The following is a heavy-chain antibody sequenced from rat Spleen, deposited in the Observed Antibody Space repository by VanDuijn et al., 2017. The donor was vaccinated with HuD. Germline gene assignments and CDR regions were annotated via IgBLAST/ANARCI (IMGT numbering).Heavy chain of an antibody. V-gene: IGHV1-43*01. CDR2: INTGSGGT. Sequence: QVQLQQSGAELAKPGSSVKISCKASGYTFTSYYISWIKQTTGQGLEYIGYINTGSGGTNYNEKFKGKATLTVDKSSSTAFMQLSSLTPDDSAVYYCAGYDGSYYYYVMDAWGQGASVTVSS. J-gene: IGHJ4*01. D-gene: IGHD1-12*02. CDR3: AGYDGSYYYYVMDA. CDR1: GYTFTSYY.